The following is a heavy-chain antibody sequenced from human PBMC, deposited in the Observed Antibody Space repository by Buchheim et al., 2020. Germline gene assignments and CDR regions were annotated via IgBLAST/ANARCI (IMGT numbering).Heavy chain of an antibody. Sequence: QVQLVQSGAEVKNPGASVKVSCEASGYAFTGYYIHCVRQAPGQGLEWMGWINPYSGATHYAQKFQGRVTMTIDTSISTAYMELSSLRSDDTAIYYCARDLRGSYGETLDYWGQGTL. CDR2: INPYSGAT. CDR1: GYAFTGYY. D-gene: IGHD1-26*01. CDR3: ARDLRGSYGETLDY. V-gene: IGHV1-2*02. J-gene: IGHJ4*02.